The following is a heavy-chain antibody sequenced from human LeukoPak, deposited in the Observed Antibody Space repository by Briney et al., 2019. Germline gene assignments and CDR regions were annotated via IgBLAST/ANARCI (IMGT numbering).Heavy chain of an antibody. V-gene: IGHV4-61*02. Sequence: SETLCLTCTVSGGSISSGSYYWSWIRQPAGKGLEWIGRIYTSGSTNYNPSLKSRVTISVDTSKNQFSLKLSSVTAADTAVYFCASLRGDDSGGYYTWYFHHWGQGILVTVSS. CDR1: GGSISSGSYY. J-gene: IGHJ1*01. CDR3: ASLRGDDSGGYYTWYFHH. D-gene: IGHD3-22*01. CDR2: IYTSGST.